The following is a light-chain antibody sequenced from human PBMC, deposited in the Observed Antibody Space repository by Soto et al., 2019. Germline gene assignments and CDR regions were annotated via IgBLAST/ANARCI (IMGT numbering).Light chain of an antibody. CDR1: QSVSSSY. CDR2: GAS. CDR3: QQYGSSPPLT. V-gene: IGKV3-20*01. Sequence: EIVLTQSPCTLSLSPGERATLSCRASQSVSSSYLGWYQQKPGQAPRLLIYGASNRATGIPDRFSGSGSGTEFTLTISRLEPEDFAVYYCQQYGSSPPLTFGGGTKVDIK. J-gene: IGKJ4*01.